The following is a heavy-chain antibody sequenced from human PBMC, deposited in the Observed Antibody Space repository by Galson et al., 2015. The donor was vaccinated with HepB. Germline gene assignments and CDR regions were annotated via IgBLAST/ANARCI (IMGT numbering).Heavy chain of an antibody. J-gene: IGHJ6*02. CDR3: AREDPEYGTAMPNSGYYYGMDV. V-gene: IGHV3-30-3*01. CDR2: ISYDGSNK. D-gene: IGHD5-18*01. Sequence: SLRLSCAASGFTFSSYAMHWVRQAPGKGLEWVAVISYDGSNKYYADSVKGRFTISRDNSKNTLYLQMNSLRAEDTAVYYCAREDPEYGTAMPNSGYYYGMDVWGQGTTVTVSS. CDR1: GFTFSSYA.